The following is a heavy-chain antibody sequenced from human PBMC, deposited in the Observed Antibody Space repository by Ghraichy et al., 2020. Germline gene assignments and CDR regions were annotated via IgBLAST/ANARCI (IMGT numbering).Heavy chain of an antibody. V-gene: IGHV4-59*01. J-gene: IGHJ4*02. CDR2: IYYSGST. CDR1: GGSISSYY. CDR3: ARGVPSIAARPFDY. D-gene: IGHD6-6*01. Sequence: GSLRLSCTVSGGSISSYYWSWIRQPPGKGLEWIGYIYYSGSTNYNPSLNSRVTISVDTSKNQFSLKLSSVTAADTAVYYCARGVPSIAARPFDYWGQGTLVTVSS.